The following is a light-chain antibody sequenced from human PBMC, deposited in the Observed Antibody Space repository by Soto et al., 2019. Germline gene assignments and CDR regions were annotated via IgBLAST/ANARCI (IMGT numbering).Light chain of an antibody. CDR3: QQYNKWPYT. J-gene: IGKJ2*01. Sequence: EIVMTQSTATLSVSPGGSATLSCRASQHVSSNLAWYRQKPGQAPTLLIYRAYTRATGIPATFSGSGSGTEFTLTISSLQSEDFAVYYCQQYNKWPYTFGQGTKLEI. CDR1: QHVSSN. V-gene: IGKV3-15*01. CDR2: RAY.